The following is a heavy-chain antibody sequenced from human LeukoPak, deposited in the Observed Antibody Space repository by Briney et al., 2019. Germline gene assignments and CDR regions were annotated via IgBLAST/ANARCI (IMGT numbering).Heavy chain of an antibody. D-gene: IGHD3-22*01. V-gene: IGHV1-46*01. CDR1: GYTFTSYY. CDR3: ARRHYYDSSGFYYYYGMDV. Sequence: GASVKVSCKASGYTFTSYYMHWVRQAPGQGLEWMGIINPSGGSTSYAQKFQGRVTMTRDTSTSTVHMELSSLRSEDTAVYYCARRHYYDSSGFYYYYGMDVWGQGTTVTVSS. CDR2: INPSGGST. J-gene: IGHJ6*02.